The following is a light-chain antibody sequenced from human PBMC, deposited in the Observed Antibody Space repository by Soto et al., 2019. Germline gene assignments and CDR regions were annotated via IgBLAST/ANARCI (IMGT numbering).Light chain of an antibody. V-gene: IGLV1-40*01. CDR2: SNN. CDR1: SSNIGAGYD. Sequence: QSVLTQPPSVSGAPGQRVTISCNGSSSNIGAGYDVYWYQQLPGTAPKLLIYSNNNRPSGVPDRFSGSKSGTSASLAITGLQAEDESDYYCQSYDSSLSGVVFGGGTKLTVL. J-gene: IGLJ2*01. CDR3: QSYDSSLSGVV.